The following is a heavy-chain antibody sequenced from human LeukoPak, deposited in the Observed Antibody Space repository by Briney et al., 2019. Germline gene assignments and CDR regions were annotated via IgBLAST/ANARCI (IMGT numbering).Heavy chain of an antibody. D-gene: IGHD4-17*01. CDR2: ISYDGSNK. CDR1: GFTFSSYG. V-gene: IGHV3-30*03. J-gene: IGHJ6*03. Sequence: PGGSLRLSCAASGFTFSSYGMHWVRQAPGKGLEWVAVISYDGSNKYYADSVKGRFTISRDNSKNTLYLQMNSLRAEDTAVYYCARGYGDYEVSGYYYMDVWGKGTTVTISS. CDR3: ARGYGDYEVSGYYYMDV.